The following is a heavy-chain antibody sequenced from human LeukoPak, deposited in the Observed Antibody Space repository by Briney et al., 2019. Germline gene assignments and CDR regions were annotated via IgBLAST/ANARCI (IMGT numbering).Heavy chain of an antibody. J-gene: IGHJ4*02. CDR2: ISGSGGST. Sequence: GGSLRLSCAASGFTFSSYAMSWVRKAPGKGLEWVSAISGSGGSTYYADSVKGRFTISRDNSKNTLCLQMNSLRAEDTAVYYCAKVSGYVPRTLFDYWGQGTLVTVSS. D-gene: IGHD5-12*01. CDR1: GFTFSSYA. V-gene: IGHV3-23*01. CDR3: AKVSGYVPRTLFDY.